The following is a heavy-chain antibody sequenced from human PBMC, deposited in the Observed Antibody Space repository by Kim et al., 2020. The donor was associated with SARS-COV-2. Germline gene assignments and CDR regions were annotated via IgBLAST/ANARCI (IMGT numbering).Heavy chain of an antibody. CDR1: GFTFSNYG. CDR2: LSPTSSYM. D-gene: IGHD3-16*01. V-gene: IGHV3-21*01. CDR3: ERSVLITLGRGQ. Sequence: GGSLRLSCTASGFTFSNYGMNWVRQAPGKGLEWVAFLSPTSSYMYYADSVRGRFTISRDNLKTSLYLQMNSLRAEDTAVYYCERSVLITLGRGQWGQGTRVTVSS. J-gene: IGHJ4*02.